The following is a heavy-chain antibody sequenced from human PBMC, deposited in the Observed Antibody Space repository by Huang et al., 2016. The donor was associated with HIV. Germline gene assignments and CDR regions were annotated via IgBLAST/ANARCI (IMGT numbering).Heavy chain of an antibody. D-gene: IGHD6-19*01. CDR3: AKEALTMAVTGVCWFDP. CDR2: IIPVYGTT. Sequence: QVQLVQSGAEVKKPGSSVKVSCKTSRGTFDSYGIDWVRQAPGQGLGWMGKIIPVYGTTYYAQRFQGRLTITADASTGTSYMDLSSLTSEDTAVYYCAKEALTMAVTGVCWFDPWGQGTLVTVSS. CDR1: RGTFDSYG. J-gene: IGHJ5*02. V-gene: IGHV1-69*13.